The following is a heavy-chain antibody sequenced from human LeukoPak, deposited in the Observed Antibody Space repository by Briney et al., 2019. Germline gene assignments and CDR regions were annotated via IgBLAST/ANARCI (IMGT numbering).Heavy chain of an antibody. Sequence: GGSLRLSCAASGFAFSRYWMHWVRQVPGKGLMWVARVSSDGTNTNYADSVKGRFTISRDNSKNTLYLQMNSLRAEDTAVYYCAKDHLPGGSWWYTHDAFDIWGQGTMVTVSS. CDR2: VSSDGTNT. CDR3: AKDHLPGGSWWYTHDAFDI. V-gene: IGHV3-74*01. D-gene: IGHD6-13*01. J-gene: IGHJ3*02. CDR1: GFAFSRYW.